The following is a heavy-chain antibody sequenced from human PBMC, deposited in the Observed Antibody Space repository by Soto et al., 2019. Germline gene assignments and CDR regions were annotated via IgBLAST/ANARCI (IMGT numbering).Heavy chain of an antibody. D-gene: IGHD3-22*01. Sequence: SETLSLTCTVSGGSISSSSYYWGWIRQPPGKGLEWIGSIYYSGSTYYNPSLKSRVTISVDTSKNQFSLKLSSVTAADTAVYYCARQYYYDSSGYYLDYWGQGTLVTVSS. J-gene: IGHJ4*02. CDR1: GGSISSSSYY. CDR3: ARQYYYDSSGYYLDY. V-gene: IGHV4-39*01. CDR2: IYYSGST.